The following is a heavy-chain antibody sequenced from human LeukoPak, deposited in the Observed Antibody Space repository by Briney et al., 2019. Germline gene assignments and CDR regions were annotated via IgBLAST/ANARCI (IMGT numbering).Heavy chain of an antibody. CDR1: GGSISSSNW. J-gene: IGHJ4*02. V-gene: IGHV4-4*02. D-gene: IGHD2-15*01. Sequence: PSGTLSLTCAVSGGSISSSNWWSWVRQPPGKWLEWIGEIYHSGSTNYNPSLKSRVTISVDKSKNQFSLKLSSVTAADTAVYYCARGRSGGSCYSQFDYWGQGTLVTVSS. CDR3: ARGRSGGSCYSQFDY. CDR2: IYHSGST.